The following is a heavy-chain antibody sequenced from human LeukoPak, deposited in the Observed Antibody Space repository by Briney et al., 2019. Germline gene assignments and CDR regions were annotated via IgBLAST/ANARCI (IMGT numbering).Heavy chain of an antibody. CDR3: AKYPRYCSGGSCYWVFDY. V-gene: IGHV3-23*01. CDR1: GFTFSSYG. J-gene: IGHJ4*02. Sequence: GGTLRLSCAASGFTFSSYGMSWVRQAPGKGLEWVSAISGSGGSTYYADSVKGRFTISRDNSKNTLYLQMNSLRAEDTAVYYCAKYPRYCSGGSCYWVFDYWGQGTLVTVSS. D-gene: IGHD2-15*01. CDR2: ISGSGGST.